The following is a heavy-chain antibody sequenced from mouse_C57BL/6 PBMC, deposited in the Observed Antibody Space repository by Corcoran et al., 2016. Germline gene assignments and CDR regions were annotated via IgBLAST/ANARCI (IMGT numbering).Heavy chain of an antibody. V-gene: IGHV3-6*01. CDR1: GYSITSGYY. CDR2: ISYDGSN. D-gene: IGHD1-1*01. Sequence: DVQLQESGPGLVKPSPSLSLTCSVTGYSITSGYYWNWIRQFPGNKLEWMGYISYDGSNNYNPSLKNRISITRDTSKNQFFLKLNSVTTEDTATYYCAREGTTVVATYWYFDVWGTGTTVTVSS. J-gene: IGHJ1*03. CDR3: AREGTTVVATYWYFDV.